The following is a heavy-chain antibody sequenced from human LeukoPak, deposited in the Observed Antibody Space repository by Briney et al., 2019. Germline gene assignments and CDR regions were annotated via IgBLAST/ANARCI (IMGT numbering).Heavy chain of an antibody. J-gene: IGHJ6*03. CDR1: GFTFSTYS. CDR2: ISSDGTTV. V-gene: IGHV3-48*04. Sequence: GGSLTLSCAASGFTFSTYSMNWVRQAPGKGLEWVSYISSDGTTVYYADSVKGRFTISRDNAKNSLYLQMNSLRAEDTAVYYCARDGLWFGAQYYYYMDVWGKGTTVTVSS. D-gene: IGHD3-10*01. CDR3: ARDGLWFGAQYYYYMDV.